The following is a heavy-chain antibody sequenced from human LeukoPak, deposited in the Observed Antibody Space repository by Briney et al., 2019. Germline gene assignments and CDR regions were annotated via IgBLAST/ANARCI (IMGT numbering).Heavy chain of an antibody. D-gene: IGHD3-10*01. CDR2: INHSGST. J-gene: IGHJ4*02. V-gene: IGHV4-34*01. CDR3: ARRSLWFGEFTR. CDR1: GGSFSGYY. Sequence: PSETLSLTCAVYGGSFSGYYWSWIRQPPGKGLEWIGEINHSGSTNYNPSLKSRVTISVDTSKNQFSLKLSSVTAADTAVYYCARRSLWFGEFTRWGQGTLVTVSS.